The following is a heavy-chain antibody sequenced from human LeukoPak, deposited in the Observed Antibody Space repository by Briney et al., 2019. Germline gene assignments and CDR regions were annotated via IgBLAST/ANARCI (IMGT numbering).Heavy chain of an antibody. Sequence: GGSLRLSCAASGFSFTTYWMGWVRQAPGKGLEWVSGITWNGVRKGYADSVKGRFTISRDNAKNSLYLQMNSLRAEDTALYYCARGTIFGVVIPYYFDYWGQGTLVTVSS. CDR2: ITWNGVRK. CDR3: ARGTIFGVVIPYYFDY. D-gene: IGHD3-3*01. CDR1: GFSFTTYW. J-gene: IGHJ4*02. V-gene: IGHV3-20*04.